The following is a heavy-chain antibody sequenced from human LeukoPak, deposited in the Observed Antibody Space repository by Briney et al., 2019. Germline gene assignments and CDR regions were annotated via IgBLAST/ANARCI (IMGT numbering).Heavy chain of an antibody. CDR2: INHSGST. CDR3: YSGLPARTYYYDSSGYYHRYYFDY. CDR1: GGSFSGYY. J-gene: IGHJ4*02. V-gene: IGHV4-34*01. Sequence: PSETLSLTCAVYGGSFSGYYWSWIRQPPGKGLEWIGEINHSGSTNYNPSLKSRVTISVDTSKNQFSLKLSSVTAADTAVYYCYSGLPARTYYYDSSGYYHRYYFDYWGQGTLVTVSS. D-gene: IGHD3-22*01.